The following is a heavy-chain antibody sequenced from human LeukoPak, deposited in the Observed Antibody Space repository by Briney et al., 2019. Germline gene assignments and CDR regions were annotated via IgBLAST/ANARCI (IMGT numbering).Heavy chain of an antibody. CDR2: ISGGGGST. D-gene: IGHD1-26*01. CDR1: GFTFTSYS. CDR3: AKGGKWDVTPFDY. Sequence: GGSLRLSCAASGFTFTSYSMNWVRQAPGKGLEWVSTISGGGGSTYYADSAKGRFTISRDDSKNTLYLQVNSLRAEDTAVYYCAKGGKWDVTPFDYWGQGTLVTVSS. J-gene: IGHJ4*02. V-gene: IGHV3-23*01.